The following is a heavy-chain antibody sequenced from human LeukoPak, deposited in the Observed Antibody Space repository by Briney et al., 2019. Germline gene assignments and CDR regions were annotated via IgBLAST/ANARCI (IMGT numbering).Heavy chain of an antibody. V-gene: IGHV1-69*06. D-gene: IGHD3-22*01. CDR3: AIDYDSSGYYYEPTGEFDY. Sequence: ASVKVSCKASGYTFTSYDINWVRQATGQGLEWMGGIIPIFGTANYAQKFQGRVTITADKSTSTAYMELSSLRSEDTAVYYCAIDYDSSGYYYEPTGEFDYWGQGTLVTVSS. CDR2: IIPIFGTA. CDR1: GYTFTSYD. J-gene: IGHJ4*02.